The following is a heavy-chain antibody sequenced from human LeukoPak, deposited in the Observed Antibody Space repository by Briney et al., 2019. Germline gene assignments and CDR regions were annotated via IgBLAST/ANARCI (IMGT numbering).Heavy chain of an antibody. D-gene: IGHD4-17*01. J-gene: IGHJ4*02. V-gene: IGHV3-23*01. CDR1: GFTFSSYA. Sequence: PGGSLRLSCAASGFTFSSYAMSWVRQAPGKGLEWVSAISGSGDSTYYADSVKGRFTISRDNSKNTLYLQMNSLRAEDTAVYYCAKDYGDYGHFDYWGQGTLVTVSS. CDR2: ISGSGDST. CDR3: AKDYGDYGHFDY.